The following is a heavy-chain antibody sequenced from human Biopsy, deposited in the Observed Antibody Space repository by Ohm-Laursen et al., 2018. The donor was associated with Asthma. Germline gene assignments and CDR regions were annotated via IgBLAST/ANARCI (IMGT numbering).Heavy chain of an antibody. J-gene: IGHJ6*02. V-gene: IGHV3-11*04. D-gene: IGHD6-25*01. CDR3: ARVLESSDRGPFYFFALDV. CDR2: ISSSGSTK. CDR1: GFSFSGYY. Sequence: SLRLSCAASGFSFSGYYMTWMRQSPGKGPEWVYSISSSGSTKYPAQSVQGRFTISRDNDQKSLFLQMNDLRADDTAIYFCARVLESSDRGPFYFFALDVWGQGTTVAVS.